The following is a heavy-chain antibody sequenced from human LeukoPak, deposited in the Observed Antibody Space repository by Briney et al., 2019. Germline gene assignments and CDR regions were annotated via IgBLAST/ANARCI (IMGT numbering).Heavy chain of an antibody. CDR1: GYTFTSYY. Sequence: ASVKVSCKASGYTFTSYYMHWVRQAPGQGLGWMGWINPNSGGTNYAQKFQGRVTMTRDTSISTAYMELSRLRSDDTAVYYCARSITMIGNDAFDLWGQGTMVTVSS. CDR3: ARSITMIGNDAFDL. J-gene: IGHJ3*01. V-gene: IGHV1-2*02. D-gene: IGHD3-22*01. CDR2: INPNSGGT.